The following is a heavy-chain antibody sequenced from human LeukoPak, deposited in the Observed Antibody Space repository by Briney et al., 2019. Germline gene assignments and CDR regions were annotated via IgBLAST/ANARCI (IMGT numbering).Heavy chain of an antibody. CDR3: AKGVVVVPAAIPQDY. CDR2: IRYDGSNK. CDR1: GFTFSSYG. J-gene: IGHJ4*02. V-gene: IGHV3-30*02. D-gene: IGHD2-2*01. Sequence: VGSLRLSCAASGFTFSSYGMHWVRQAPGKGLGWVAFIRYDGSNKYYADSVKGRFTISRDNSKNTLYLQMNSLRAEDTAVYYCAKGVVVVPAAIPQDYWGQGTLVTVSS.